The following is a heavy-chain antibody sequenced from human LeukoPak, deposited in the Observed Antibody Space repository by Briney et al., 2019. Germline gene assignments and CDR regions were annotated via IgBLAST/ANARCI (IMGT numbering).Heavy chain of an antibody. V-gene: IGHV3-66*01. J-gene: IGHJ4*02. CDR3: ARDQGRYCSGGSCSLFDY. CDR2: IYSGGST. Sequence: GGSLRLSCAASGFTVSSNYMSWVRQAPGKGLEWVSVIYSGGSTYYADSVKGRFTISRDNPKNTLYLQMNSLRAEDTAVYYCARDQGRYCSGGSCSLFDYWGQGTLVTVSS. CDR1: GFTVSSNY. D-gene: IGHD2-15*01.